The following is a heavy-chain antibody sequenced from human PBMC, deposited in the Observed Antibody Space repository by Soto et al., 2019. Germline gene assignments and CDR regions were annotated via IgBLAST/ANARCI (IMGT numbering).Heavy chain of an antibody. D-gene: IGHD3-10*01. CDR2: FKWNSGDV. J-gene: IGHJ6*02. V-gene: IGHV3-9*01. CDR3: AKDRSSGSPYYGMDF. Sequence: GGSMRLSCAASGFTFGDYAMHWVRQVPGKGLEWVSGFKWNSGDVGYADSVKGRFTISRDNAKNSLYLQMNSLRPEDTAVYYCAKDRSSGSPYYGMDFWGQGTMVTVSS. CDR1: GFTFGDYA.